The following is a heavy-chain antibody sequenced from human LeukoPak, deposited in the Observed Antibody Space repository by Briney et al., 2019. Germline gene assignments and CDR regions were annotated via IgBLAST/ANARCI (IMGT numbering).Heavy chain of an antibody. J-gene: IGHJ4*02. CDR1: GGSISSYY. D-gene: IGHD1-1*01. V-gene: IGHV4-4*07. Sequence: SETLSLTCSVSGGSISSYYWSWIRQPAGQGLEWIGRIYSSGSTNYNPSLKSRVTLSVDTSKNQFSLRLSSVTAADTAVYYCARSGPGAGMDDWGEGTRVTVSS. CDR2: IYSSGST. CDR3: ARSGPGAGMDD.